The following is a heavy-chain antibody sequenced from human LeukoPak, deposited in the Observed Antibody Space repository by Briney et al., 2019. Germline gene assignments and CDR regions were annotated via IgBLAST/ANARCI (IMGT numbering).Heavy chain of an antibody. J-gene: IGHJ4*02. CDR2: IWYDGSNK. CDR3: TRVIKAHYFDY. Sequence: GGSLRLSCAASGFTFSSYGMHWVRQAPGKGLEWVAVIWYDGSNKYYADSVKGRFTISRDNSKNTLYLQMNSLKTEDTAVYYCTRVIKAHYFDYWGQGTLVTVSS. D-gene: IGHD3-16*02. CDR1: GFTFSSYG. V-gene: IGHV3-33*01.